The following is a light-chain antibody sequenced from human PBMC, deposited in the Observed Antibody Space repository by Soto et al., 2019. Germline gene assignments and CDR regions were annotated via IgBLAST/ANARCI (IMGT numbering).Light chain of an antibody. J-gene: IGKJ4*01. CDR2: GAS. Sequence: IVLTQSPATLSLSPRERATLSCTASQHVTTTYIAWYQQKFGQAPRLLIYGASTRTTGTPASFTGGCFGTDCTLTIIRVEPDDVAVYACQQYDSSFTFGGGTKVEMK. CDR1: QHVTTTY. V-gene: IGKV3-20*01. CDR3: QQYDSSFT.